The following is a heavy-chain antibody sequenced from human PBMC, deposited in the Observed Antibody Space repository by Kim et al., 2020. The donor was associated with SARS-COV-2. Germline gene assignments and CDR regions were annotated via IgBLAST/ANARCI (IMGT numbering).Heavy chain of an antibody. J-gene: IGHJ6*02. CDR2: IYYSGST. CDR1: GGSISSYY. V-gene: IGHV4-59*01. CDR3: ARDRGVFYYYYGMDV. Sequence: SETLSLTCTVSGGSISSYYWSWIRQPPGKGLEWIGYIYYSGSTNYNTSLKSRVTISVDTSKNQFSLKLSSVTAADTAVYYCARDRGVFYYYYGMDVWGQGTTVTVSS. D-gene: IGHD3-10*01.